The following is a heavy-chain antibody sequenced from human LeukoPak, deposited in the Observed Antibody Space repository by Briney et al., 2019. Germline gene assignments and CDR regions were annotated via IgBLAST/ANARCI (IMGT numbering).Heavy chain of an antibody. CDR2: IGRNGNLK. J-gene: IGHJ3*02. D-gene: IGHD1-26*01. Sequence: GGSLRLSCAASGFTFSRFSMNWVRQAPGKGLEWVSYIGRNGNLKDYADSVKGRFTVSRDNANNLLFLQMDSLRGEDTAVYYCATDSNLVDVQKGPGHEDEPFDRWGQGTMVTVSS. V-gene: IGHV3-48*04. CDR3: ATDSNLVDVQKGPGHEDEPFDR. CDR1: GFTFSRFS.